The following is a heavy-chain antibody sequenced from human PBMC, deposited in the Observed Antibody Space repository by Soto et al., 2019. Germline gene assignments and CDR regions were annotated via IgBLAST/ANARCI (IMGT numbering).Heavy chain of an antibody. Sequence: SETLSLTCAVSGDSISGGSYSWTWIRQPPGKGLEWIGYIYHSGNTYFNPSLKSRVTMSVDRSKNHFSLRLGSVTAADTAVYYCARDNTGRSEGSLDPWGQGILVTVSS. CDR2: IYHSGNT. J-gene: IGHJ5*02. CDR1: GDSISGGSYS. CDR3: ARDNTGRSEGSLDP. V-gene: IGHV4-30-2*01.